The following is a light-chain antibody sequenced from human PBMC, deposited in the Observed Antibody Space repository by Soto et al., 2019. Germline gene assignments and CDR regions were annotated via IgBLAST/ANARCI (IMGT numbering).Light chain of an antibody. CDR2: ATS. V-gene: IGKV1-27*01. CDR3: QKYNWPPFT. J-gene: IGKJ3*01. Sequence: DIQMTQSPSSLAASVGDRVTISCRASQGISNYLAWYQQKPGKAPKLLIYATSTLQSVVSSRFTGSGSGTDFTLTISSLQPEDVAPYYCQKYNWPPFTFGPGTKVDI. CDR1: QGISNY.